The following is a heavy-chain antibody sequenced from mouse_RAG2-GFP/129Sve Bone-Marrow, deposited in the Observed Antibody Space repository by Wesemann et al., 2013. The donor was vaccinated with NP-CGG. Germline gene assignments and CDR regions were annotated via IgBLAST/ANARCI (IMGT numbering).Heavy chain of an antibody. D-gene: IGHD1-1*01. J-gene: IGHJ3*01. CDR2: ISSGGSYT. CDR3: ARHPHYYGSPWFAY. Sequence: EWVATISSGGSYTYYPDSVKGRFTISRDNAKNTLYLQMSSLRSEDTAMYYCARHPHYYGSPWFAYWGQGTLVTVSA. V-gene: IGHV5-9-3*01.